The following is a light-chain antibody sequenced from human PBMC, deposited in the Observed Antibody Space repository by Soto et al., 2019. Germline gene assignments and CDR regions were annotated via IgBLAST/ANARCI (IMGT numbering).Light chain of an antibody. V-gene: IGKV1-5*01. CDR3: QQYNSYPWT. Sequence: DIQMTQSPSSLCASVGDRVTITCRASQSISSWLVWYQQKPGKAPKLLIYDASSLESGVPSRFSGSGSGTEFTLTISSLQPDDFATYYCQQYNSYPWTFGQGTTGDIK. CDR2: DAS. J-gene: IGKJ1*01. CDR1: QSISSW.